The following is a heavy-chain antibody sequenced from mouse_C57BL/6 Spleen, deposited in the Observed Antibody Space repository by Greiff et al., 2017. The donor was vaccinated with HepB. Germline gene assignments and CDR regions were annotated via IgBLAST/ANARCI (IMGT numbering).Heavy chain of an antibody. Sequence: QVQLQQSGAELVKPGASVKLSCKASGYTFTSYWMHWVKQRPGQGLEWIGMIHPNSGSTNYNEKFKSKATLTVDKSSSTAYMQLSSLTSEDSAVYYCARHSNYGGFFAYWGQGTLVTVSA. V-gene: IGHV1-64*01. D-gene: IGHD2-5*01. CDR1: GYTFTSYW. J-gene: IGHJ3*01. CDR2: IHPNSGST. CDR3: ARHSNYGGFFAY.